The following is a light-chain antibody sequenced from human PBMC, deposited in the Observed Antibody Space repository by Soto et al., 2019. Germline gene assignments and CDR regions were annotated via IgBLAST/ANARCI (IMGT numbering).Light chain of an antibody. Sequence: QSALTQPASVSASPGQSIAISCTGTDSDLGGYDHVSWYQQHPGKAPKLLIYAVTNRPSGVSSRFSGSKAGRTASLTISGLQTEDEADYYCSSHTSSTAMVFGTGTKLTVL. J-gene: IGLJ1*01. CDR2: AVT. V-gene: IGLV2-14*03. CDR1: DSDLGGYDH. CDR3: SSHTSSTAMV.